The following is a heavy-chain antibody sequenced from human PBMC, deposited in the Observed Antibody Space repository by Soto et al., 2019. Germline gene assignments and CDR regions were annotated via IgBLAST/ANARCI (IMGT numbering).Heavy chain of an antibody. CDR1: GFTFSSYA. V-gene: IGHV3-23*01. D-gene: IGHD3-3*01. Sequence: GGSLRLSCAASGFTFSSYAMSWVRQAPGKGLEWVSAISGSGGSTYYADSVKGRFTISRDNSKNTLYLQMNSLRAEDTAVYYCAKVPPLGDFWSGLPLWFDPWGQGTLVTISS. CDR2: ISGSGGST. CDR3: AKVPPLGDFWSGLPLWFDP. J-gene: IGHJ5*02.